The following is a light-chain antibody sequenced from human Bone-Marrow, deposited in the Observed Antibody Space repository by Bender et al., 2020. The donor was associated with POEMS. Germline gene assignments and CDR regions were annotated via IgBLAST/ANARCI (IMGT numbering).Light chain of an antibody. Sequence: QSALTQPASVSGSPGQSITVSCTGTNSDVGTYKVVSWYQQHPGKAPNLIIYEVTKRPSGVSNRFSGSKSGNTASLTISGLQAEDEADYYCCSYAGSSSLVFGGGTKLTVL. V-gene: IGLV2-23*02. CDR3: CSYAGSSSLV. J-gene: IGLJ3*02. CDR1: NSDVGTYKV. CDR2: EVT.